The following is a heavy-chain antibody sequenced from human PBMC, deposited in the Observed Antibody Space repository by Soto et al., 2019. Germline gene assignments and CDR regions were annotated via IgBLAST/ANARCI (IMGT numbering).Heavy chain of an antibody. CDR1: GFSLSTNGVG. Sequence: QITLKESGPTLVKPTETLTLTCTVSGFSLSTNGVGVGWIHQPPGKALEWLALIYWDDDKRYIPSLRSRLTITKDTSKNQVVLTMTNLDPVDTATYYCARMISGSYFPYWGQGTPVTVSS. D-gene: IGHD1-26*01. J-gene: IGHJ4*02. CDR3: ARMISGSYFPY. CDR2: IYWDDDK. V-gene: IGHV2-5*02.